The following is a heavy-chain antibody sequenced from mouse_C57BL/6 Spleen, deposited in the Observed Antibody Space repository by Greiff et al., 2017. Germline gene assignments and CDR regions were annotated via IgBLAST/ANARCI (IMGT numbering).Heavy chain of an antibody. Sequence: VKLQQPGAELVKPGASVKLSCKASGYTFTSYWMHWVKQRPGRGLEWIGRIDPNSGGTKYNEKFKSKATLTVDKPSSTAYMQLSSLTSEDSAVYDGARGYYGREGYFDVWGTGTTVTVSS. CDR1: GYTFTSYW. CDR3: ARGYYGREGYFDV. D-gene: IGHD1-2*01. J-gene: IGHJ1*03. V-gene: IGHV1-72*01. CDR2: IDPNSGGT.